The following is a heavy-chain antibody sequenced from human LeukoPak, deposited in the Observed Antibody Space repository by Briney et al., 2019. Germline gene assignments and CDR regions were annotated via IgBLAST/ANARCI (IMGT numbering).Heavy chain of an antibody. D-gene: IGHD3-10*01. J-gene: IGHJ6*02. Sequence: SETLSLTCTVSGGSISSADYYWSWIRQPPGKGLAWIGYIYYSGSTYYNPSLKSRLIISVDTSKNHFSLKLSSVTAADTAVYYCAREYWVSMVRGGPYGMDVWGQGTTVTVSS. CDR1: GGSISSADYY. V-gene: IGHV4-30-4*01. CDR3: AREYWVSMVRGGPYGMDV. CDR2: IYYSGST.